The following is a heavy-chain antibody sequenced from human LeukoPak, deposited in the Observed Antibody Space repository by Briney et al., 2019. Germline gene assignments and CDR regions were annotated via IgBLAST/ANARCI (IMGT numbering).Heavy chain of an antibody. CDR1: GFSFSDFA. CDR3: ARESATI. CDR2: VSSGGSI. V-gene: IGHV3-23*01. J-gene: IGHJ4*02. Sequence: GGSLRLSCAASGFSFSDFAMGWVRQAPGKGREWVSTVSSGGSIYYADSVKGRFTISRHNSKNTVFLKMNSLRAEDTAEYYCARESATIWGQGTLVTVSS. D-gene: IGHD5-24*01.